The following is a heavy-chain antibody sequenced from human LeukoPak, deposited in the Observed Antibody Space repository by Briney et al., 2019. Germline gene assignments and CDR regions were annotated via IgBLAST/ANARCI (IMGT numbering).Heavy chain of an antibody. V-gene: IGHV1-8*02. CDR1: GYTFSVYY. Sequence: ASVKVSCKASGYTFSVYYIHWLRQATGQGLEWMGWMNPNSGNTGYAQKFQGRVTMTRNTSISTAYMELSSLRSEDTAVYYCARGRYGSGSYYTVSWFDPWGQGTLVTVSS. CDR2: MNPNSGNT. CDR3: ARGRYGSGSYYTVSWFDP. D-gene: IGHD3-10*01. J-gene: IGHJ5*02.